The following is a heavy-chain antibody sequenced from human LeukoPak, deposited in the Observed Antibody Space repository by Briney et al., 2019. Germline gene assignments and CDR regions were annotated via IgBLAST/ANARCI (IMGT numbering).Heavy chain of an antibody. J-gene: IGHJ5*02. Sequence: GESLKISCKGSGYSFTSYLIGWVRQMPGKGLGWMGIIYPGDSDTRYSSSFQGQVTISADKSISTAYLQWSSLKASDSAMYYCARLALQTTYYWFDPWGQGTLVTVSS. CDR2: IYPGDSDT. CDR1: GYSFTSYL. CDR3: ARLALQTTYYWFDP. D-gene: IGHD4-17*01. V-gene: IGHV5-51*01.